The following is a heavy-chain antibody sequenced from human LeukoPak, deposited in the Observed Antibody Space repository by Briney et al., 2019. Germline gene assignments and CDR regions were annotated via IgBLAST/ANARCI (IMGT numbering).Heavy chain of an antibody. D-gene: IGHD2-15*01. Sequence: GGSLRLSCAASGFTFSSYGMHWVRQAPGKGLEWVAFIRYDGSNKYYADSVKGRFTISRDDSKNTLYLQMNSLRAEDTAVYYCAKGGYCSGGSCYVSPDYWGQGTLVTVSS. CDR2: IRYDGSNK. CDR1: GFTFSSYG. J-gene: IGHJ4*02. V-gene: IGHV3-30*02. CDR3: AKGGYCSGGSCYVSPDY.